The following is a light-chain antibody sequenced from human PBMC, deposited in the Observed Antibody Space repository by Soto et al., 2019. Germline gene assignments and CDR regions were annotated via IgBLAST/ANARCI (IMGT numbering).Light chain of an antibody. CDR3: SSNTSSSTPLYV. Sequence: QSVLTQPASVSGSPGQSITISCTGTSSDVGGYNYVSWYQQHPGKAPKLMIYDVSNRPSGVSNRFSGSKSGNTASLTISGLQAEDEADYYCSSNTSSSTPLYVFGTGTKVTVL. CDR2: DVS. V-gene: IGLV2-14*01. J-gene: IGLJ1*01. CDR1: SSDVGGYNY.